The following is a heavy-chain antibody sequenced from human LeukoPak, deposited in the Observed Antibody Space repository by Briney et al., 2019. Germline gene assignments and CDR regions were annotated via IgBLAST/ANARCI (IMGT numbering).Heavy chain of an antibody. J-gene: IGHJ6*02. V-gene: IGHV4-59*01. CDR1: GGSISSYY. CDR3: ARETPTVDIAPGYYGMDV. D-gene: IGHD5-12*01. Sequence: SETLSLTCTVSGGSISSYYWSWIRQPPGKGLEWIGYIYYSGSTNYNPSLKSRVTISVDTSKNQFSLKLSSVTAADTAVYYCARETPTVDIAPGYYGMDVWGQGTTVTVSS. CDR2: IYYSGST.